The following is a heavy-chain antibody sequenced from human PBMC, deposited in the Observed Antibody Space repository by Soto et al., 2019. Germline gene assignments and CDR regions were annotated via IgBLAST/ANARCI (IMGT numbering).Heavy chain of an antibody. CDR1: GGSFSGYY. V-gene: IGHV4-34*01. D-gene: IGHD2-21*02. CDR2: INHSGST. J-gene: IGHJ4*02. Sequence: SETLSLTCAVYGGSFSGYYWSWIRQPPGKGLEWIGEINHSGSTNYNPSLKSRVTISVDTSKNQFSLKLSSVTAADTAVYYCARGYCGGDCSDHYFDYWGQGTLVTVSS. CDR3: ARGYCGGDCSDHYFDY.